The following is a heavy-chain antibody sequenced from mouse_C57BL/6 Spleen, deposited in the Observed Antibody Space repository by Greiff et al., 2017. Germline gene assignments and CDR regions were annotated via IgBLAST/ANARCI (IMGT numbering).Heavy chain of an antibody. V-gene: IGHV3-1*01. CDR1: GYSITSGYD. CDR3: AGGDGYYEDYYAMDC. D-gene: IGHD2-3*01. CDR2: ISYSGST. Sequence: EVKLVESGPGMVKPSQSLSLTCTVSGYSITSGYDWHWIRHFPGNKLEWMGYISYSGSTNYNPSLKSRISITHDTSKNHFFLKLNSVTTEDTATYFCAGGDGYYEDYYAMDCWGQGTSVTVAS. J-gene: IGHJ4*01.